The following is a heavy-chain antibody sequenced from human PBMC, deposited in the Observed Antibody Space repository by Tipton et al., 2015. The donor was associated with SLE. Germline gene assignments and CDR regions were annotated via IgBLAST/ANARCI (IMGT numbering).Heavy chain of an antibody. CDR1: GFTFSSYA. V-gene: IGHV3-30-3*01. J-gene: IGHJ5*02. CDR3: ARDLSGGYSYGYGFDP. D-gene: IGHD5-18*01. Sequence: SLRLSCAASGFTFSSYAMHWVRQAPGKGLEWVAVISYDGSNKYYADSVKGRFTISRDNSKNTLYLQMNSLRAEDTAVYYCARDLSGGYSYGYGFDPWGQGTLVTVSS. CDR2: ISYDGSNK.